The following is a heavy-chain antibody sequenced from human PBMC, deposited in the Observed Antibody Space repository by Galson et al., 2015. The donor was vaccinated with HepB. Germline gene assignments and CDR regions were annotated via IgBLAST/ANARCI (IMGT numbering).Heavy chain of an antibody. Sequence: SLRLSCAASGFTFSNAWMSWVRQAPGKGLEWVGRIKSKTDGGTTDYAAPVKGRFTISRDDSKNTLYLQMNSLKTEDTAVYYCTTGDPYSSGDYWGQGTLVTVSS. CDR2: IKSKTDGGTT. CDR1: GFTFSNAW. V-gene: IGHV3-15*01. J-gene: IGHJ4*02. CDR3: TTGDPYSSGDY. D-gene: IGHD6-13*01.